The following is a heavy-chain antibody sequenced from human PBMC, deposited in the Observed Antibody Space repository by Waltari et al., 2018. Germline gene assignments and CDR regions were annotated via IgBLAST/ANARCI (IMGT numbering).Heavy chain of an antibody. V-gene: IGHV3-9*03. CDR1: GFSFDNFA. CDR2: ISCDSRAI. CDR3: AKGVSSWYSFGMDV. Sequence: EVKVVESGGGLVQHGRSLRLSCTVSGFSFDNFAMHWVRQAPGKGLEWVSGISCDSRAIGYADSVKGRFTISRDNARNSVYLQMNSLRSEDMALYYCAKGVSSWYSFGMDVWGQGTTVTVSS. D-gene: IGHD6-13*01. J-gene: IGHJ6*02.